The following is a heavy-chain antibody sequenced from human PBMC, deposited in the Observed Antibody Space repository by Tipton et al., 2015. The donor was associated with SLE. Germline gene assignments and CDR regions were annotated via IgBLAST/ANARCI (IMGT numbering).Heavy chain of an antibody. CDR3: ARGPVQRWPPGAY. Sequence: TLSLTCAVYGGSFSGYQWTWIRQPPGQGLAWIGEIAYTGGPNYNPSLKSRVTISLDTSKSQFSLILNSLTAADTAVYYCARGPVQRWPPGAYWGQGTLVTVSS. J-gene: IGHJ4*02. V-gene: IGHV4-34*01. D-gene: IGHD6-19*01. CDR1: GGSFSGYQ. CDR2: IAYTGGP.